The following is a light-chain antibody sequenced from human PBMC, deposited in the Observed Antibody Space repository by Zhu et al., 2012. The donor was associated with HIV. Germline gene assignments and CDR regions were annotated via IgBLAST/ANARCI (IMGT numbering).Light chain of an antibody. CDR2: GAS. CDR3: RHYGTSPPLT. J-gene: IGKJ4*01. V-gene: IGKV3-20*01. Sequence: EIVLTQSPGTLSLSPGDTATPSCRASQSVSSSDLAWFQQRPGQAPRLLIYGASSRATDIPDRFSGSGSGTDFTLTISRLEPEDFAVYYCRHYGTSPPLTFGGGTKVEIK. CDR1: QSVSSSD.